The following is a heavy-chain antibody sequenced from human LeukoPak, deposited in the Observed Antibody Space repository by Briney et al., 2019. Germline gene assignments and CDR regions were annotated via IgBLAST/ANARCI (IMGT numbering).Heavy chain of an antibody. V-gene: IGHV3-9*01. CDR2: ISWNSGSI. Sequence: GRSLRLSCAASGFTFDDYAMHWVRQAPGKGLECVSGISWNSGSIGYADSVKGRFTISRDNAKNSLYLHMNSLRAEDTALYYCAKDISWDYSGSYYFDYWGQGTLVTVSS. CDR1: GFTFDDYA. CDR3: AKDISWDYSGSYYFDY. J-gene: IGHJ4*02. D-gene: IGHD1-26*01.